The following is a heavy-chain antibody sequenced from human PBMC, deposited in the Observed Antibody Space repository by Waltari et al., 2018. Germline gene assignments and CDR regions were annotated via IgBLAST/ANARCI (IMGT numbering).Heavy chain of an antibody. V-gene: IGHV4-4*02. CDR3: ARTPRDGYGDRRGIDY. CDR1: GGSISSSNW. Sequence: QVQLQGSGPGLVTPSGTLSLTCAVSGGSISSSNWWSWVRQPPGKGLEWIGEIHHSGSTNYNPSLKSRVTISVDKSKNQFSLKLSSVTAADTAVYYCARTPRDGYGDRRGIDYWGQGTLVTVSS. J-gene: IGHJ4*02. D-gene: IGHD4-17*01. CDR2: IHHSGST.